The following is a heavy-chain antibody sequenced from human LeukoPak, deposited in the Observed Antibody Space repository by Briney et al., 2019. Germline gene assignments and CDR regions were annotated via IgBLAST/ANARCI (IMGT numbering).Heavy chain of an antibody. CDR1: GYTFTSYG. V-gene: IGHV1-18*01. CDR2: ISAYNGNT. CDR3: ARLKSHSSGYREFDY. D-gene: IGHD3-22*01. Sequence: ASVKVSCKASGYTFTSYGISWVRQAPGQGLEWMGWISAYNGNTNYAQKLQGRVTMTTDTSTSTAYMELRSLRSDDPAVYYCARLKSHSSGYREFDYWGQGTLVTVSS. J-gene: IGHJ4*02.